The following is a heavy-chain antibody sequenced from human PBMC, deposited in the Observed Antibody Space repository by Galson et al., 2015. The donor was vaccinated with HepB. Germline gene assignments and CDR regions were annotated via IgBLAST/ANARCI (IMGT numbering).Heavy chain of an antibody. V-gene: IGHV3-74*01. Sequence: SLRLSCAASGFSISTYWMHWIRQVPGKGLVWVSRISADGAYANYADSVEGRFTISRDNAKNTLYLQMNSLRAEDTAVCYCARDSSPDVWGQGTTVTVSS. CDR3: ARDSSPDV. D-gene: IGHD6-6*01. CDR1: GFSISTYW. J-gene: IGHJ6*02. CDR2: ISADGAYA.